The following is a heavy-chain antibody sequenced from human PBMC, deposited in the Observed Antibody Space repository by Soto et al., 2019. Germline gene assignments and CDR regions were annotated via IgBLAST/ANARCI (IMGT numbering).Heavy chain of an antibody. V-gene: IGHV3-21*05. CDR1: GFSISNFG. J-gene: IGHJ5*02. D-gene: IGHD2-2*02. CDR3: ARKGTNGYIPYHIET. CDR2: ISRSHSDI. Sequence: GGSLRLSCSASGFSISNFGMFWVRQAPGRGLEWISFISRSHSDIYYADSVKGRFTISRDNAKNSMFLQMNSLRDEDRAVYYCARKGTNGYIPYHIETWGQGVQVTVYS.